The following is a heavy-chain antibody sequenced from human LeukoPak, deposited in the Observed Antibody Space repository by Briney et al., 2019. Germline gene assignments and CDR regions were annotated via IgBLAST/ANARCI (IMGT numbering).Heavy chain of an antibody. CDR2: ISSSSTDT. Sequence: GGSLRLSCAASGFTFSDFYMSWIRQAPGKGLEWLSDISSSSTDTNYADSVKGRFTISRDNAKNSLFLQLNSLRAEDTAVYYCSRKTYYYDSGSYSKSYYFDYWGQGTLVTVSS. J-gene: IGHJ4*02. D-gene: IGHD3-10*01. V-gene: IGHV3-11*06. CDR1: GFTFSDFY. CDR3: SRKTYYYDSGSYSKSYYFDY.